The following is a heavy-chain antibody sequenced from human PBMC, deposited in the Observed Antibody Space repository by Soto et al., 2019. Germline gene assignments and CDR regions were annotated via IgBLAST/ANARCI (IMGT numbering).Heavy chain of an antibody. Sequence: EVHLLESGGGLVQPGGSLRLSCAASGFTFSSYAMWWVRQAPGKGLECVSAISGGGETTYYADSVKGRFTISRDNSKNTLYLQMNSLRAEDTAVYYCAFNSGSGSYYFDYGGQGTLITVSS. CDR1: GFTFSSYA. CDR3: AFNSGSGSYYFDY. J-gene: IGHJ4*02. CDR2: ISGGGETT. D-gene: IGHD3-10*01. V-gene: IGHV3-23*01.